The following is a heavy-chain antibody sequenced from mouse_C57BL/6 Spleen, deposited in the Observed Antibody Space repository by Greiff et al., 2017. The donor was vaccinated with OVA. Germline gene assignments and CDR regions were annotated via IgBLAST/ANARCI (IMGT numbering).Heavy chain of an antibody. D-gene: IGHD1-1*01. CDR2: IYPSDSGT. CDR1: GYTFTSYG. V-gene: IGHV1-61*01. J-gene: IGHJ2*01. CDR3: ARTDYSGSSDY. Sequence: VQLQQPGAELVRPGSSVKLSCKASGYTFTSYGMAWVKQRPGQGLEWIGNIYPSDSGTHYNQKFKDKATLTVDKSSSTAYMQLSSLTSEDSAVYYCARTDYSGSSDYWGQGTTLTVSS.